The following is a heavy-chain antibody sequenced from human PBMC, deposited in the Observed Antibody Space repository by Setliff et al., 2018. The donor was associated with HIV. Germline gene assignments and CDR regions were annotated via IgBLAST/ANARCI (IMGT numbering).Heavy chain of an antibody. D-gene: IGHD4-17*01. CDR1: GYSFTSYW. J-gene: IGHJ4*02. V-gene: IGHV5-10-1*01. CDR2: IDPSNSNT. CDR3: ARGFYGAYYFDY. Sequence: GEPLKISCKGSGYSFTSYWISWVRQMPGKGLEWMGRIDPSNSNTNYSPSFQGHVTISADKSISTAYLQWSSLKASDTAMYYCARGFYGAYYFDYWGQGTLVTVSS.